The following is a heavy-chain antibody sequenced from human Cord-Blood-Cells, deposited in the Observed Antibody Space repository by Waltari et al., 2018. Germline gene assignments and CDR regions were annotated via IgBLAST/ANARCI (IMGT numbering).Heavy chain of an antibody. CDR2: IYSGGRT. CDR1: GFTVSSNY. J-gene: IGHJ3*02. CDR3: ARVLWRYDAFDI. V-gene: IGHV3-53*04. Sequence: EVQLVESGGGLVQPGGSLRLSCAASGFTVSSNYMSWVRQAPGKGVGWGAVIYSGGRTYYADSVKGLFTISRHNSKNTLYLQMNSLRAEDTAVYYCARVLWRYDAFDIWGQGTMVTVSS.